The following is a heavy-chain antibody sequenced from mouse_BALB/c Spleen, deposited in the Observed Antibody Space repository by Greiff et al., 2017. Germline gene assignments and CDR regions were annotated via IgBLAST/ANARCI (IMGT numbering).Heavy chain of an antibody. CDR2: INPSTGYT. CDR3: ARDRYDWGLGCWDY. D-gene: IGHD2-14*01. Sequence: QVQLKESGAELAKPGASVKMSCKASGYTFTSYWMHWVKQRPGQGLEWIGYINPSTGYTEYNQKFKDKATLTADKSSSTAYMQLSSLTSEDSAVYYCARDRYDWGLGCWDYWGQGTSVTVSS. CDR1: GYTFTSYW. J-gene: IGHJ4*01. V-gene: IGHV1-7*01.